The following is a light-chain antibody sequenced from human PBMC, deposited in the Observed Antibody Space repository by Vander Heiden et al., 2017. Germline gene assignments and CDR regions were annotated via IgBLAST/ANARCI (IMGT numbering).Light chain of an antibody. V-gene: IGKV1-39*01. J-gene: IGKJ2*01. CDR2: AAS. Sequence: DIQMPHSPSSLSSSVGDRVTITCRASQSISSYLNWYQQKPGKAPKLLIYAASSLQSGVPSRFSGSGSGTDFTLTISSLQPEDFAIYYCQQSYSTPWTFGQGTKLEIK. CDR3: QQSYSTPWT. CDR1: QSISSY.